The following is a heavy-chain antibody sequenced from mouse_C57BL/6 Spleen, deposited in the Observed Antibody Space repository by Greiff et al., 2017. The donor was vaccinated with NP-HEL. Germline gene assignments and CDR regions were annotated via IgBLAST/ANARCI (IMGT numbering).Heavy chain of an antibody. Sequence: DVLLVESGGGLVKPGGSLKLSCAASGFTFSDYGMHWVRQAPEKGLEWVAYISSGSSTIYYADTVKGRFTISRDNAKNTLFLQMTSRRSEDTAMYYCARGLYYAMDYWGQGTSVTVSS. V-gene: IGHV5-17*01. CDR2: ISSGSSTI. J-gene: IGHJ4*01. CDR1: GFTFSDYG. CDR3: ARGLYYAMDY.